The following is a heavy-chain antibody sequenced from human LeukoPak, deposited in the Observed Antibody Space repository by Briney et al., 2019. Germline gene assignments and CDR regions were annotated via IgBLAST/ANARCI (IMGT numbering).Heavy chain of an antibody. CDR3: AGSARNYYWFDP. V-gene: IGHV4-38-2*02. D-gene: IGHD3-10*01. CDR2: IYHSGST. CDR1: GYSISSGYY. J-gene: IGHJ5*02. Sequence: SETLSLTCTVSGYSISSGYYWGWIRQPPGKGLEWIGSIYHSGSTYYNPSLKSRVTISVDTSKNQFSLKLSSVTAADTAVYYCAGSARNYYWFDPWGQGTLVTVSS.